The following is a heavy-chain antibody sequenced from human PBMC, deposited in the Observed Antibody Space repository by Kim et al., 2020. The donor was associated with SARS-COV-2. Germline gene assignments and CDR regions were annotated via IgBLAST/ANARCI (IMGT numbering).Heavy chain of an antibody. V-gene: IGHV3-23*01. D-gene: IGHD2-15*01. J-gene: IGHJ4*02. CDR2: ISGSGGCT. CDR1: GFTFSSYA. Sequence: GGSMRLSCAASGFTFSSYAMSWVRQAPGKGLEWVSAISGSGGCTYYADSVKGRFTISRDNSKNTLYLQMNSLRAEDTAVYYCAKGPGYCSGVSCAAAGLGYFAYWGQGTLVTASS. CDR3: AKGPGYCSGVSCAAAGLGYFAY.